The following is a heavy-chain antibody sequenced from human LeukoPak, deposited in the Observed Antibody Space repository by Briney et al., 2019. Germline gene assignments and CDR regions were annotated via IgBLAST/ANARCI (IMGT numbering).Heavy chain of an antibody. CDR2: ICPGDSDT. CDR3: ARHTTVGGSLRFDY. V-gene: IGHV5-51*01. CDR1: GYGFSSYW. D-gene: IGHD4-23*01. Sequence: GESLKISCKGSGYGFSSYWIGWVRQMPGKGLEYMGIICPGDSDTRYSQSFQGQVTISADKSITTAYLQWSSLKASDTAMYYCARHTTVGGSLRFDYWGQGALVTVSS. J-gene: IGHJ4*02.